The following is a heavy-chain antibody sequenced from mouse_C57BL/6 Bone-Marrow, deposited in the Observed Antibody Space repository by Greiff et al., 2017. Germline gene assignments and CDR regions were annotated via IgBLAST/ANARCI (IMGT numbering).Heavy chain of an antibody. CDR2: IYPRSGNT. D-gene: IGHD1-1*01. CDR3: ASGYYYGSSYDY. V-gene: IGHV1-81*01. CDR1: GYTFTSYG. J-gene: IGHJ2*01. Sequence: QVQLQQSGAELARPGASVKLSCKASGYTFTSYGISWVKQRPGQGLEWIGEIYPRSGNTYYNEKFKGKATLTADKSSSTAYMELRSLTSEDSAVYFCASGYYYGSSYDYWGQGTTLTVSS.